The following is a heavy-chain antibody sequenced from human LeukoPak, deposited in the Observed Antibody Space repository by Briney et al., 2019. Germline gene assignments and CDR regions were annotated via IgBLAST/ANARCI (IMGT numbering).Heavy chain of an antibody. CDR3: AKNLLGSESFSWHFDL. CDR2: ITGSGGST. J-gene: IGHJ2*01. D-gene: IGHD1-26*01. Sequence: GGSLRLSCAASGFSFSNYGMSWVRQAPGKGLAWVSSITGSGGSTRVDSVKDRFTFSRDNSKNTLYLQMNSLRADDTAVYFCAKNLLGSESFSWHFDLWGRGTLVTVSS. V-gene: IGHV3-23*01. CDR1: GFSFSNYG.